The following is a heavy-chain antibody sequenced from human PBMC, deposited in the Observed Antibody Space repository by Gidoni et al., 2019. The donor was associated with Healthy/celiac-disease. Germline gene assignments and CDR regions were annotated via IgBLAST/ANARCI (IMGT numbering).Heavy chain of an antibody. V-gene: IGHV4-34*01. Sequence: QVQLQQWGAGLLKPSETLSLTCAVYGGSFSGYYWSWIRQPPGKGLEWIGEINHSGSTNYNPSLKSRVTISVDTSKNQFSLKLSSVTAADTAVYYCARVAEPATLEYWGQGTLVTVSS. CDR2: INHSGST. CDR1: GGSFSGYY. CDR3: ARVAEPATLEY. J-gene: IGHJ4*02. D-gene: IGHD2-2*01.